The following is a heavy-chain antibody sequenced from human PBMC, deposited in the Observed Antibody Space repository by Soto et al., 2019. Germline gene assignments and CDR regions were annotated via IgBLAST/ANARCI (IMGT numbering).Heavy chain of an antibody. CDR2: ISSSSSTI. J-gene: IGHJ6*03. CDR1: GFTFSSYR. Sequence: EVQLVESGGGLVQPGGSLRLSCAASGFTFSSYRMNWVRQAPGTGLEWVSYISSSSSTIYYADSVKGRFTISRDNAKNSLYLQMNSLRADDTAVYYCARASYVDCPPPYYYYYYMDVWGKGTTVTVS. CDR3: ARASYVDCPPPYYYYYYMDV. V-gene: IGHV3-48*01. D-gene: IGHD4-17*01.